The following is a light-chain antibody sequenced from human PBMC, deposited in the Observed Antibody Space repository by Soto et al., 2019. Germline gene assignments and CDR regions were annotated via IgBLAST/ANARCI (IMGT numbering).Light chain of an antibody. CDR2: EVS. V-gene: IGLV2-14*01. Sequence: QSVLTQPASVSGSPGQSITISCTGTSSDVGAYNSVSWYQHHPGKAPKLMIYEVSNRPSGVSNRFSGSKSGNTASLTISGLQAEDEADYYCSSYTSSSTWVLGGGTKLTVL. CDR3: SSYTSSSTWV. CDR1: SSDVGAYNS. J-gene: IGLJ3*02.